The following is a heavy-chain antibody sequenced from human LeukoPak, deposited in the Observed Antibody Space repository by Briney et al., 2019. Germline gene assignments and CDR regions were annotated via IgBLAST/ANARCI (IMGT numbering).Heavy chain of an antibody. Sequence: GGSLRLSCAASGCTFSSYAMSWVRQAPGKGLEWVSAISGRGGSTYYADSVKGRFTISRDNSKNTLYLQMNSLRAEDTAVYYYAKDTYYDFWSGYIEGYFDYWGQGTLVTVSS. D-gene: IGHD3-3*01. J-gene: IGHJ4*02. CDR2: ISGRGGST. CDR1: GCTFSSYA. V-gene: IGHV3-23*01. CDR3: AKDTYYDFWSGYIEGYFDY.